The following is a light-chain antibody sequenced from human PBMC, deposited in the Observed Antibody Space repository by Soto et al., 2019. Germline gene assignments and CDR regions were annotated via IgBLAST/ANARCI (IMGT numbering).Light chain of an antibody. J-gene: IGKJ5*01. CDR2: GAS. Sequence: ENVLTQSPGTLSLSPGERATLSCRASQSVSSSYLAWYQHKPGQAPRFLIYGASTRATGIPDRFSGSGSGTDFTLTISSLQSEDFAVYYCQQYNNWPPITFGQGTRLEIK. CDR1: QSVSSSY. V-gene: IGKV3-20*01. CDR3: QQYNNWPPIT.